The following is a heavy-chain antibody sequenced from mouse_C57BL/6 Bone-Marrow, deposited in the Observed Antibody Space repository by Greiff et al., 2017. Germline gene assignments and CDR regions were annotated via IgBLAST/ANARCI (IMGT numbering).Heavy chain of an antibody. CDR3: ALYPYYVDY. D-gene: IGHD2-1*01. CDR1: GYTFTSYW. J-gene: IGHJ2*01. V-gene: IGHV1-69*01. Sequence: QVQLQQPGAELVMPGASVKLSCKASGYTFTSYWMHWVKQRPGQGLEWIGEIDPSDSYTNYNQKFKGKSTLTVDKSSSPAYMQLSSLTSEDSAVYYCALYPYYVDYWGQGTTLTVSS. CDR2: IDPSDSYT.